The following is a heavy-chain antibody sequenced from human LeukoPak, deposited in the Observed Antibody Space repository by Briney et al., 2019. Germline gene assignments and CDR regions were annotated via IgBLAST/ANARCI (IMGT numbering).Heavy chain of an antibody. Sequence: GGTLRLSCAASGFNFSNYGMSWVRQAPGKGLEWVSVISGSGVSTYYADSVKGRFTISRDNFKNTLYLQMNSLRAEDTAVYYCAKGRIVGATSVDYWGQGTLVTVSS. CDR3: AKGRIVGATSVDY. D-gene: IGHD1-26*01. J-gene: IGHJ4*02. V-gene: IGHV3-23*01. CDR1: GFNFSNYG. CDR2: ISGSGVST.